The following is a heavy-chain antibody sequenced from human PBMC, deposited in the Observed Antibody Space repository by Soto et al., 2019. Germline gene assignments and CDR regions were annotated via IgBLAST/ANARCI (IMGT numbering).Heavy chain of an antibody. Sequence: QLQLQESGSGLVKPSQTLSLTCAVSGGSISSGGYSWSWIRQTPGKGLEWIGYIYHSGSTYYNPSIKGRVNISVDSSKKKFSLKLSSVTAADTAVYYCARDCGSGSFNWFDPLGQGTLVTDSS. D-gene: IGHD3-10*01. CDR2: IYHSGST. CDR3: ARDCGSGSFNWFDP. V-gene: IGHV4-30-2*01. CDR1: GGSISSGGYS. J-gene: IGHJ5*02.